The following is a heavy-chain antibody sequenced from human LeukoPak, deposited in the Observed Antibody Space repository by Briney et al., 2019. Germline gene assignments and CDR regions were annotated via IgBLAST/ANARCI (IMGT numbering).Heavy chain of an antibody. CDR2: MNPNSGNT. CDR3: ARDIAGATKGGWFDT. J-gene: IGHJ5*02. V-gene: IGHV1-8*01. D-gene: IGHD1-26*01. CDR1: RYTFTNYD. Sequence: ASVKVSCKASRYTFTNYDINWVRQATGQGLEWMGWMNPNSGNTGYAQKFQGRVTMTRNTSISTAYMELSSLISEDTALYYCARDIAGATKGGWFDTWGQGTPVTVSS.